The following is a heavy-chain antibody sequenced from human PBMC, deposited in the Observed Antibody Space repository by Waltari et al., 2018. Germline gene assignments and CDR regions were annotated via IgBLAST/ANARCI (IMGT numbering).Heavy chain of an antibody. D-gene: IGHD3-16*02. V-gene: IGHV1-69*01. Sequence: QVQLVQSGAEVKKPGSSVKVSCKASGGTFSSYAISWVRQAPGQGLEWMGGIIPIFGTANYAQKFQGRVTITADESTSTAYMELSSLRSEDTAVYYCARDQGELSLYLNTHDAFDIWGQGTMVTVSS. J-gene: IGHJ3*02. CDR2: IIPIFGTA. CDR3: ARDQGELSLYLNTHDAFDI. CDR1: GGTFSSYA.